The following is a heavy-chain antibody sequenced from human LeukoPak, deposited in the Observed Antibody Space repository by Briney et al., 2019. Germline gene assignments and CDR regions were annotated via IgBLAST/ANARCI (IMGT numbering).Heavy chain of an antibody. Sequence: GGSLRLSCAASGFTFRSYSMNWVRQAPGRGLEWVSSISSSSSYIYYADSVKGRFTISRDNAKNSLYLQMNSLRAEDTAVYYCARDVGGWFDPWGQGTLVTVSS. CDR2: ISSSSSYI. CDR1: GFTFRSYS. CDR3: ARDVGGWFDP. V-gene: IGHV3-21*01. J-gene: IGHJ5*02. D-gene: IGHD1-26*01.